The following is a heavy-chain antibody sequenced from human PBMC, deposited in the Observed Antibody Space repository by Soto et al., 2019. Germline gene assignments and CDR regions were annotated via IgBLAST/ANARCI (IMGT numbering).Heavy chain of an antibody. D-gene: IGHD1-1*01. CDR1: GGSFSGYF. Sequence: QVQLQQWGAGLLKPSETLSLTCAVYGGSFSGYFCYWIRQPPGKGLEWIGEINPSGSINYNPSLKSRVTISVDTSKNQFSLILSSVTAADTAVYYCATIVGATTEMRGSPRDSWGQGTLVTVPS. CDR2: INPSGSI. V-gene: IGHV4-34*02. J-gene: IGHJ4*02. CDR3: ATIVGATTEMRGSPRDS.